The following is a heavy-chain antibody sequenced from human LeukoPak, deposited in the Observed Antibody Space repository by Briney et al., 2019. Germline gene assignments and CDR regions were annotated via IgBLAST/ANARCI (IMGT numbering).Heavy chain of an antibody. Sequence: GGSLRLSCAASGFTFSSYWMHWVRQAPGKRLMCVSRINTYGTITDYADSVKGRFTISRDNAKNTLYLQMNSLRAEDTAVYFCARAYCGGDCYSHYFDHWGQGTLVTVSS. D-gene: IGHD2-21*02. V-gene: IGHV3-74*01. J-gene: IGHJ4*02. CDR3: ARAYCGGDCYSHYFDH. CDR2: INTYGTIT. CDR1: GFTFSSYW.